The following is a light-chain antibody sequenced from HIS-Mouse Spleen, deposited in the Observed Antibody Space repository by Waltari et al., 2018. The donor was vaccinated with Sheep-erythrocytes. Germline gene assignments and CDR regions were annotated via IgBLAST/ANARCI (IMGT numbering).Light chain of an antibody. V-gene: IGLV3-1*01. J-gene: IGLJ2*01. CDR3: QAWDSSTAWNVV. CDR1: HLRDTY. CDR2: QDS. Sequence: SYELTQPPSVSVSPGQTASIPCPGAHLRDTYACWSQQKPGQSPVLVIYQDSKRPSGIPERLSGSNSGNTATLTISGTQAMDEADYYCQAWDSSTAWNVVFGGGTKLTVL.